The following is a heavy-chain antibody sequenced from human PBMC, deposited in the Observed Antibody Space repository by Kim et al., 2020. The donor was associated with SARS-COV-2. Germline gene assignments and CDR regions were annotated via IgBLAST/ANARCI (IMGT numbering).Heavy chain of an antibody. CDR2: IGTAGDT. J-gene: IGHJ6*03. CDR1: GFTFSSYD. D-gene: IGHD3-3*01. CDR3: ARGNYDFWSGPARDYYYYYMDV. V-gene: IGHV3-13*01. Sequence: GGSLRLSCAASGFTFSSYDMHWVRQATGKGLEWVSAIGTAGDTYYPGSVKGRFTISRENAQNSLYLQMNSLRAGDTAVYYCARGNYDFWSGPARDYYYYYMDVWGKGTTVTGSS.